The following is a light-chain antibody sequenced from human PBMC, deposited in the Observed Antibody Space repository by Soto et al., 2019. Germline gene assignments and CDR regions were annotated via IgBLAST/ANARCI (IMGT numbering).Light chain of an antibody. V-gene: IGLV1-40*01. Sequence: QSVLTQPPSVSGAPGQTGTVSCTGSSSNIGAGFDVHWYQLVPGGAPRLLIYHNTNRPSAVPDRFSGSTSGASASLAITGLPAEDDADYSCQSYDSDMTESYVFGTGTNVTVL. J-gene: IGLJ1*01. CDR1: SSNIGAGFD. CDR3: QSYDSDMTESYV. CDR2: HNT.